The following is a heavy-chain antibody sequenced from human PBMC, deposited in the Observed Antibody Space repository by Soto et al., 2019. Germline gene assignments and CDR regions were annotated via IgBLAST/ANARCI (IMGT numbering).Heavy chain of an antibody. V-gene: IGHV3-23*01. CDR3: ATVSPSFVPPSFDY. Sequence: EVQLLESGGGLVQPGGSLRLSCAASGFTFSSYAMSWVRQAPGKGLDWVSAISGSGGSTYYADSVKGRFTISRDNSKNPLYLQMNSLIAEDTAVYYCATVSPSFVPPSFDYWGQGTLVTVSS. CDR1: GFTFSSYA. J-gene: IGHJ4*02. D-gene: IGHD6-6*01. CDR2: ISGSGGST.